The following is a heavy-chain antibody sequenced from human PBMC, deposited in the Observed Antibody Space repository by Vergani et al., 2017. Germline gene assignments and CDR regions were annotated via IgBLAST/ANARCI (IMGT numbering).Heavy chain of an antibody. J-gene: IGHJ6*02. CDR3: ARDPHIAVAGIAKYGMYV. Sequence: QVQLVQSGAEVKKPGASVKVSCKASGYTFTSYGISWVRQAPGQGLEWMGWISAYNGNTNYAQKLQGRVTMTTDTSTCTAYMELRSLRSDDTAVYYCARDPHIAVAGIAKYGMYVWDQGTTVTVSS. CDR2: ISAYNGNT. CDR1: GYTFTSYG. V-gene: IGHV1-18*01. D-gene: IGHD6-19*01.